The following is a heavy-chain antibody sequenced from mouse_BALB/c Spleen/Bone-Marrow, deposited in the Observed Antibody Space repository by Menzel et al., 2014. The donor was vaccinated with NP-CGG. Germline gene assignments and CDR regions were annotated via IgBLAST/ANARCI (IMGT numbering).Heavy chain of an antibody. J-gene: IGHJ1*01. V-gene: IGHV7-3*02. CDR1: GFTFTDYY. D-gene: IGHD1-1*01. CDR3: ARDEHYGIDWYFDV. CDR2: IRNKANGYTT. Sequence: EVKLMESGGGLVQPGGSLRLSCATSGFTFTDYYMSWVRQPPGKALEWLGFIRNKANGYTTEYSASVKGRFTISRDNSQSILYLQMNTLRAEDSATYYGARDEHYGIDWYFDVWGAGTTVTVSS.